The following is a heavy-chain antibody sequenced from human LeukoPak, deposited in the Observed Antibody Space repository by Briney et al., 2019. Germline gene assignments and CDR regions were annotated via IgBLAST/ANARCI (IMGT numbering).Heavy chain of an antibody. CDR3: AKTTAGYSSGRYPGWPADY. J-gene: IGHJ4*02. D-gene: IGHD6-19*01. CDR1: GFTFSSYA. V-gene: IGHV3-23*01. Sequence: PGGSLRLSCAASGFTFSSYAMSWVRQAPGKGLEWVSGISGSGGDTYFADFVKGRFSISRDNFRNTVYLQINSLTDDDTAVYYCAKTTAGYSSGRYPGWPADYWGPGTVVTVSS. CDR2: ISGSGGDT.